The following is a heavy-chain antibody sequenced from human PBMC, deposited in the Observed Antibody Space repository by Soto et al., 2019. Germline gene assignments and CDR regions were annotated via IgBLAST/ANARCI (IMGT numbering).Heavy chain of an antibody. CDR2: IYYSGST. V-gene: IGHV4-39*01. J-gene: IGHJ6*02. CDR1: GGSVSSSDYY. CDR3: ARHRGWNYKYGMDV. D-gene: IGHD2-15*01. Sequence: SETLSLTCTVSGGSVSSSDYYWGWIRQPPGKGLEWIGSIYYSGSTYYNPSLKSRVTISVPTSKNQFSLNLSSVTAADTAVYYCARHRGWNYKYGMDVWGQGTTVTVSS.